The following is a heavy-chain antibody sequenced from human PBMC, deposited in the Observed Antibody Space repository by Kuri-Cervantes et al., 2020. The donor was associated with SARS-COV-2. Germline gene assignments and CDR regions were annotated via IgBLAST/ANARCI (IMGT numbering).Heavy chain of an antibody. CDR3: ARWGGSSWYQKYYYYMDV. J-gene: IGHJ6*03. D-gene: IGHD6-13*01. CDR2: IKEDGSGQ. V-gene: IGHV3-7*03. CDR1: GFIFSNFW. Sequence: GGSLRLSCAASGFIFSNFWMNWVRQAPGKGLEWVAKIKEDGSGQYYVDSVKGRFTISRDNAKNTLYLQMNSLRAEDTAVYYCARWGGSSWYQKYYYYMDVWGKGTTVTVSS.